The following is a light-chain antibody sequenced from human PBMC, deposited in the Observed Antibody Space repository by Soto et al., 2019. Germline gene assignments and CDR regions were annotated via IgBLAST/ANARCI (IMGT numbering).Light chain of an antibody. CDR2: DVS. CDR1: SSDVGGYNY. Sequence: QSALTQPASVSGSPRQSITSSCTGTSSDVGGYNYVSWYQQHPGKAPKLMIYDVSNRPSGVSNRFSGSKSGNTASLTISGLQAEDEADYYCSSYTSSSLHVFGTGTKVTVL. CDR3: SSYTSSSLHV. V-gene: IGLV2-14*03. J-gene: IGLJ1*01.